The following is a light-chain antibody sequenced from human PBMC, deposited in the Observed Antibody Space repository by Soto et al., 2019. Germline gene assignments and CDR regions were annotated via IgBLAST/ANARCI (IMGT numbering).Light chain of an antibody. CDR1: QGIGST. J-gene: IGKJ4*01. CDR3: QRYNNWPLT. CDR2: GAS. Sequence: ETMMTQSPDTLSVSLGERATLSCRASQGIGSTLAWYQQKPGQTPRLLIYGASTRATGVPARFSGSGSGTEFTLTINSLQSEDSAVYYCQRYNNWPLTFGGGTKVDIK. V-gene: IGKV3-15*01.